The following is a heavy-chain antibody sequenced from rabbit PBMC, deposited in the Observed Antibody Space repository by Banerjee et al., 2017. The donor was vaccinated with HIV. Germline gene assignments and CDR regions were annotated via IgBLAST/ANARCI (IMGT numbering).Heavy chain of an antibody. J-gene: IGHJ6*01. CDR1: GFSLSSSYW. Sequence: QSLEESGGDLVKPEGSLTLTCTASGFSLSSSYWMCWVRQAPGKGLEWIACIATTSSRIAYASWAKGRFTISKTSSTTVTLQMTSLTAADTATYFCARWDGGGADYDYKYAMDLWGPGTLVTVS. CDR2: IATTSSRI. CDR3: ARWDGGGADYDYKYAMDL. V-gene: IGHV1S40*01. D-gene: IGHD2-1*01.